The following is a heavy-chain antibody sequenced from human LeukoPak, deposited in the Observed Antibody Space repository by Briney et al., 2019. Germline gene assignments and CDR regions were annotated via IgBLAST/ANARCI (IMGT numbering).Heavy chain of an antibody. V-gene: IGHV4-59*12. CDR2: IYYSGST. D-gene: IGHD3-9*01. CDR3: ARGMYDILTHLIRHAFDI. CDR1: GGSISTYY. J-gene: IGHJ3*02. Sequence: SETLSLTCTVSGGSISTYYWSWIRQPPGKGLEWIGYIYYSGSTSYNPSLKSRVTISVDTSKNQFSLKLSSVTAADTAVYYCARGMYDILTHLIRHAFDIWGQGTMVTVSS.